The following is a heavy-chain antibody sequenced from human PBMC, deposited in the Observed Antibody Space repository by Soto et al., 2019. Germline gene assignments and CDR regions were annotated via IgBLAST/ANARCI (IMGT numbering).Heavy chain of an antibody. CDR3: ALSYYYESSGSLNCFDP. CDR2: ISSSSSTI. Sequence: IRQKKGKGLEWVSYISSSSSTIYYADSVKGRFTISRDNAKNSLYLQMNSLRAEDTAVYYCALSYYYESSGSLNCFDPWGEGTLLTVS. J-gene: IGHJ5*02. V-gene: IGHV3-48*01. D-gene: IGHD3-22*01.